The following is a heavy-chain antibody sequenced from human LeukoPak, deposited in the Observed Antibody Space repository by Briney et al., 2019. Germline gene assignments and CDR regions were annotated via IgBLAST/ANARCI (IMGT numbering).Heavy chain of an antibody. CDR1: GGSFSGYY. Sequence: SETLSLTCAVYGGSFSGYYWSWIRQHPGKGLEWIGYIYYSGSTYYNPSLKSRVTISVDTSKNQFSLKLSSVTAADTAVYYCARGGLDSSGYYYLFDYWGQGTLVTVSS. V-gene: IGHV4-31*11. J-gene: IGHJ4*02. D-gene: IGHD3-22*01. CDR2: IYYSGST. CDR3: ARGGLDSSGYYYLFDY.